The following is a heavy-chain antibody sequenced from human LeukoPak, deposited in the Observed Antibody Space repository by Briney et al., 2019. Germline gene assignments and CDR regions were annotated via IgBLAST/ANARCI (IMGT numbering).Heavy chain of an antibody. CDR1: GGSISSGNHY. V-gene: IGHV4-31*03. D-gene: IGHD2-15*01. Sequence: SQPLSLTCTVSGGSISSGNHYWSWIRQHPERGLEWIGAIHNRGSTYYKPSLRSRVTISIDTSKNQFSLNIISVTAADTAVYFCARTSEEKGYDDLDYWGQGTLVT. J-gene: IGHJ4*02. CDR2: IHNRGST. CDR3: ARTSEEKGYDDLDY.